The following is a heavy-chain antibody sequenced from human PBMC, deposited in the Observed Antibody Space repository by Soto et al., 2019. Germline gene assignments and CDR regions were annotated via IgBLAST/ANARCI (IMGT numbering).Heavy chain of an antibody. CDR1: GFAFGDYA. CDR2: IRSKAYGGTT. Sequence: GGSLRLSCTASGFAFGDYAMSWFRQAPGKGLEWVGFIRSKAYGGTTEYAASVKGRFTISRDDPKSIAYLQMNSLKTEDTAVYYCTRPGIAPIYCYYGMDVWGQGTTVTVSS. D-gene: IGHD6-13*01. V-gene: IGHV3-49*03. J-gene: IGHJ6*02. CDR3: TRPGIAPIYCYYGMDV.